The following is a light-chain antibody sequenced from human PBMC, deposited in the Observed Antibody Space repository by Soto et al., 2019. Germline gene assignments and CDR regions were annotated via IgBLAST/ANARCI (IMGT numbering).Light chain of an antibody. CDR2: AAF. J-gene: IGKJ1*01. CDR3: QQSYSTPRT. CDR1: QSISTY. V-gene: IGKV1-39*01. Sequence: DIQMTQSPSSLSASVGDRVIITCRGSQSISTYLNWYQQKPGKAPKLLIYAAFSLQSGVPSRFSGSGSGTDFTLTISSLQPEDFAIYYCQQSYSTPRTFGQGTKVEIK.